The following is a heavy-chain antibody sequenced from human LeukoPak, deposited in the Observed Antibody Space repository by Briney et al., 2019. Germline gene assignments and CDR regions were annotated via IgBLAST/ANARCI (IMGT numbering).Heavy chain of an antibody. D-gene: IGHD6-13*01. J-gene: IGHJ4*02. Sequence: ASVKVSCKASGGTFSSYAISRVRQAPGQGLEWMGGIIPIFGTANYAQKFKGRVTITTDESTSTAYMELSSLRSEDTAVYYCAGGLGSSWQFDYWGQGTLVTVSS. CDR3: AGGLGSSWQFDY. CDR2: IIPIFGTA. CDR1: GGTFSSYA. V-gene: IGHV1-69*05.